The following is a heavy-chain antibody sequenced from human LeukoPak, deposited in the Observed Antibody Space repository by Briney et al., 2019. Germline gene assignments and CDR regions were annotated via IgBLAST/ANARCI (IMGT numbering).Heavy chain of an antibody. CDR3: ARDPGYESWSPFWGGMDV. V-gene: IGHV3-74*01. CDR1: GFTFSSSW. J-gene: IGHJ6*04. Sequence: GGSLRLSCAASGFTFSSSWMHWVRQAPGKGLVWVSRITRGGSSTTYADSVKGRFTTSRDNAKNTLYLQMDSLRDDDTAVYYCARDPGYESWSPFWGGMDVWGNGTTVIVSS. CDR2: ITRGGSST. D-gene: IGHD3-16*01.